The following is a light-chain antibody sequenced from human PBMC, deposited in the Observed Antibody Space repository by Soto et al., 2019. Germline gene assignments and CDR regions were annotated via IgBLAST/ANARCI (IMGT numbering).Light chain of an antibody. V-gene: IGKV3-15*01. Sequence: EIVMTQSPAPLSVCPGESATLSCRASQSVSTTFAWYQQKPGQAPRLLSYGASTRAPGIPARFSGSRSETELTLTISSRQSEDSAVYYCQHYNDWRMYTFGQGTNLDIK. CDR2: GAS. CDR1: QSVSTT. CDR3: QHYNDWRMYT. J-gene: IGKJ2*01.